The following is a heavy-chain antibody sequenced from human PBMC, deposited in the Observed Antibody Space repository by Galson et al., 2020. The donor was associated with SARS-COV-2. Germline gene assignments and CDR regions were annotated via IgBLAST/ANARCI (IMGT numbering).Heavy chain of an antibody. CDR1: GFSLTTSGVG. J-gene: IGHJ3*01. CDR2: IYWDADE. Sequence: SGPTLVKPTQTLTLTCTFSGFSLTTSGVGVGWIRQPPGKPLEWLAIIYWDADERYSPSLKHRLTITKDTSKNQEVLTMTNMDPVDTATYYCVNRRSVSDDGGDGADFSFSALDVWGQGTMVAVS. D-gene: IGHD2-21*01. CDR3: VNRRSVSDDGGDGADFSFSALDV. V-gene: IGHV2-5*02.